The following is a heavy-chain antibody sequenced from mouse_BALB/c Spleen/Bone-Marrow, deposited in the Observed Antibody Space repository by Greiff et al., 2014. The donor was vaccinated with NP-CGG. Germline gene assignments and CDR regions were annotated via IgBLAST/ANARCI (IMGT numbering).Heavy chain of an antibody. J-gene: IGHJ3*01. CDR2: INPGSGGA. CDR3: IRELVRGFGY. CDR1: GYAFTNYF. V-gene: IGHV1-54*01. Sequence: QVQLQQSGAELVRPGTPVKVSCKASGYAFTNYFMVWVKQRPGQGLEWIGVINPGSGGANYNEKFKGKAILTADKSSSTAYMQLSSLTSDDSAVYFCIRELVRGFGYWGQGTLVTVSA. D-gene: IGHD2-14*01.